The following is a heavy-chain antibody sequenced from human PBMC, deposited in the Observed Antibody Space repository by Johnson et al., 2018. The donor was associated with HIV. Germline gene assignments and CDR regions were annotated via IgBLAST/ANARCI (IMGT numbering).Heavy chain of an antibody. CDR3: ARSDITLVRGGAFDI. D-gene: IGHD3-10*01. CDR1: GFTVSSNY. V-gene: IGHV3-7*01. Sequence: VQLVESGGDLVQPGGSLRLSCAASGFTVSSNYMSWVRQAPGKGLEWVASIKEDGSEKYYVDSVKGRFTISRDNAKKSLYLQMNSLRAEETAVYYCARSDITLVRGGAFDIWGQGTMVSVSS. CDR2: IKEDGSEK. J-gene: IGHJ3*02.